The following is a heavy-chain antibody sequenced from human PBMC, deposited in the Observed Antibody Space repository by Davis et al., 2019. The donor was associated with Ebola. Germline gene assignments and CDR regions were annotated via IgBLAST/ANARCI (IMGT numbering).Heavy chain of an antibody. CDR2: INPSGGST. Sequence: ASVPVSCMASGYTFTCYYMHWVRQAPGQGLEWMGIINPSGGSTSYAQKFQGRVTMTRDTSTSTVYMELSSLRSEDTAVYYCARDHPRLRRGDAFAIWGQGTMVTVSS. J-gene: IGHJ3*02. V-gene: IGHV1-46*01. CDR1: GYTFTCYY. D-gene: IGHD4-17*01. CDR3: ARDHPRLRRGDAFAI.